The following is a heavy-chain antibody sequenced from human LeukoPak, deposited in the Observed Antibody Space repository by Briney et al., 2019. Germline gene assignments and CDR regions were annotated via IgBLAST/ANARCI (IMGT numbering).Heavy chain of an antibody. CDR1: GFTFSSYG. CDR2: IRYDGSNK. Sequence: PGGSLRLSCAASGFTFSSYGMHWVRQAPGKGLEWVAFIRYDGSNKYYADSVKGRFTISRDNSKNTLYLQMNSLRAEDTAVYYCAPRVVVIAALFDYWGQGTLVTVSS. D-gene: IGHD2-21*01. J-gene: IGHJ4*02. CDR3: APRVVVIAALFDY. V-gene: IGHV3-30*02.